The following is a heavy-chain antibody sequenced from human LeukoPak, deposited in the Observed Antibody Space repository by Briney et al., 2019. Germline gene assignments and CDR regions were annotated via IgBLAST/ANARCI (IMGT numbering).Heavy chain of an antibody. CDR3: ATIERGDIFGYSDF. V-gene: IGHV4-59*11. Sequence: PSETLSLTCTVSGRSISSHYWGWIRQPPGKGLEGIGYIYCSGSTKANPSLESRVTLSPDTSKNQFSLRLSSVTAAATAVYYCATIERGDIFGYSDFWGQGIPVAVSS. CDR1: GRSISSHY. CDR2: IYCSGST. J-gene: IGHJ4*01. D-gene: IGHD5-18*01.